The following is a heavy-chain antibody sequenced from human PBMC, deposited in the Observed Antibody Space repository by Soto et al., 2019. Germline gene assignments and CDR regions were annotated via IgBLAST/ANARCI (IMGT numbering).Heavy chain of an antibody. D-gene: IGHD6-19*01. CDR1: GGTFSSYA. J-gene: IGHJ4*02. CDR2: IIPIFGTA. CDR3: AVGYSSGWDDFDY. V-gene: IGHV1-69*13. Sequence: SVKVSCKASGGTFSSYAISWVRQAPGQGLEWTGGIIPIFGTANYAQKFQGRVTITADESTSTAYMELSSLRSEDTAVYYCAVGYSSGWDDFDYWGQGTLVTVSS.